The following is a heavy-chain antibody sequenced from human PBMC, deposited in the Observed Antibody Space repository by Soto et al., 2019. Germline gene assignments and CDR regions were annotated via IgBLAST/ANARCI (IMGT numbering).Heavy chain of an antibody. D-gene: IGHD4-17*01. Sequence: QVQLQESGPGLVKPSETLSLTCSVSGGSVSSGSYFWNWIRQPPGKGLEWIGYIFYSENVNYTPSLKSRLTISLDTSKNQFSLTLTSVTAADTAVYYCARGSSPHYGGNSIDYWGQGTLVTVSS. J-gene: IGHJ4*02. CDR2: IFYSENV. CDR1: GGSVSSGSYF. V-gene: IGHV4-61*01. CDR3: ARGSSPHYGGNSIDY.